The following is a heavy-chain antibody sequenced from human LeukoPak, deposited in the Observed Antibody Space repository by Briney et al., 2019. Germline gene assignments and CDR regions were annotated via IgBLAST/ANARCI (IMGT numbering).Heavy chain of an antibody. D-gene: IGHD3-22*01. CDR2: INHSGST. Sequence: SGTLSLTCAVYGGSFSGYYWSWIRQPPGKGLEWIGEINHSGSTNYNPSLKSRVTISVDTSKNQFSLKLSSVTAADTAVYYCARKDYYDSSGYDYWGQGTLVTVSS. CDR3: ARKDYYDSSGYDY. CDR1: GGSFSGYY. V-gene: IGHV4-34*01. J-gene: IGHJ4*02.